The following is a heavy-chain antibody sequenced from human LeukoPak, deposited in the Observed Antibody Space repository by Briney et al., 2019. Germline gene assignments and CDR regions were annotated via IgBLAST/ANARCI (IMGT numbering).Heavy chain of an antibody. D-gene: IGHD1-7*01. J-gene: IGHJ3*02. V-gene: IGHV3-23*01. Sequence: GGSLRLSCAASGFSFSDYAMSWVRQTPGKGLEWVSTIVGSGATTYFVDSVQGRFTISRDNSKNTLYLHMNSLRAEDTAVYYCARERSRNWNYDAFDIWGQGTMVTVSS. CDR3: ARERSRNWNYDAFDI. CDR2: IVGSGATT. CDR1: GFSFSDYA.